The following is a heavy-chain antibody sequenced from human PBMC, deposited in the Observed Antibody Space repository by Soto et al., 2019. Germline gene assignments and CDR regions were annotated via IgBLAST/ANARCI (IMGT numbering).Heavy chain of an antibody. CDR3: ARVSIAAAGTYYYYYGMDV. Sequence: PSVKVSCKASGGTFSSYAISWVRQAPGQGLEWMGGIIPIFGTANYAQKFQGRVTITADESTSTAYMELSSLRSEDTAVYYCARVSIAAAGTYYYYYGMDVWGQGTTVTVSS. V-gene: IGHV1-69*13. D-gene: IGHD6-13*01. J-gene: IGHJ6*02. CDR2: IIPIFGTA. CDR1: GGTFSSYA.